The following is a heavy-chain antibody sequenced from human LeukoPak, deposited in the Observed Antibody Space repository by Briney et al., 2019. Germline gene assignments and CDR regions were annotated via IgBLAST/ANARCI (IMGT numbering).Heavy chain of an antibody. CDR1: GFSLSNHW. CDR2: INVDGSEK. V-gene: IGHV3-7*01. J-gene: IGHJ6*02. Sequence: GGSLRLSCAASGFSLSNHWVTWVRQAPGKGPEWVAHINVDGSEKDFLDSVRGRFTISRDNSKNSVYLQMSTLRVEDTAVYHCARGHYGLDVWGQGTTVTVSS. CDR3: ARGHYGLDV.